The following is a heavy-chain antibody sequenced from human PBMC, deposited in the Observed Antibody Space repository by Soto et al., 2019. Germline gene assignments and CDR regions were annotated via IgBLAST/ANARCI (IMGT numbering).Heavy chain of an antibody. CDR2: ISSSSRYI. V-gene: IGHV3-21*01. Sequence: PGGSLRLSCAASGFTFSSYSMNWVRQAPGKGLEWVSSISSSSRYIFYIDSVKGRFTISRDNAKNSLYLQMNSLRAEDTAVYYCERFYDYGDSGHWFDPWGQGTLVTVSS. J-gene: IGHJ5*02. CDR3: ERFYDYGDSGHWFDP. CDR1: GFTFSSYS. D-gene: IGHD4-17*01.